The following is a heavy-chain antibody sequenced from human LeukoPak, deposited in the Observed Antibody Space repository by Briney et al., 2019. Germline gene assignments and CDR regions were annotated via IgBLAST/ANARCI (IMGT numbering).Heavy chain of an antibody. Sequence: SETLSLTCTVSGGSISSSMYYWGWIRQPPGRGLEWIGNILYSGSTYYNPSLKSRVTISVDTSKNQFSLRLSSVTAADTAVYFCVRDRAYGSGKNRFDPWGQGTQVTVSS. CDR2: ILYSGST. CDR3: VRDRAYGSGKNRFDP. CDR1: GGSISSSMYY. J-gene: IGHJ5*02. V-gene: IGHV4-39*07. D-gene: IGHD3-10*01.